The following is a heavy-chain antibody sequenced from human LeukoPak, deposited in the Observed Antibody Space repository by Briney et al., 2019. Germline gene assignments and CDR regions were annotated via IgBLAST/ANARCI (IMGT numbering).Heavy chain of an antibody. Sequence: GGSLRLSCAASGFTFSSYSMNWVRQAPGKGLEWVSYISSSSSTIYYADSVKGRFTISRDNAKNTLYLQMNSLRAEDTAVYYCAKDLPPDIVVVPAAISATYYFDYWGQGTLVTVSS. CDR1: GFTFSSYS. V-gene: IGHV3-48*01. CDR3: AKDLPPDIVVVPAAISATYYFDY. J-gene: IGHJ4*02. D-gene: IGHD2-2*02. CDR2: ISSSSSTI.